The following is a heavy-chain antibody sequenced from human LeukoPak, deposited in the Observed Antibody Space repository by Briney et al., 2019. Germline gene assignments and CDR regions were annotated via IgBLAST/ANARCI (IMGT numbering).Heavy chain of an antibody. CDR1: GFTFSSYA. Sequence: PGGSLRLSCVASGFTFSSYAMSWVRQSPGKGLEWVSAISGGNGNTYYAYYADSVRGRFTISRDSSKNTLYLQMNSLRAEDTAVYYCAKFYDILTGYFDYWGQGTLVTVSS. CDR2: ISGGNGNTYYA. CDR3: AKFYDILTGYFDY. V-gene: IGHV3-23*01. D-gene: IGHD3-9*01. J-gene: IGHJ4*02.